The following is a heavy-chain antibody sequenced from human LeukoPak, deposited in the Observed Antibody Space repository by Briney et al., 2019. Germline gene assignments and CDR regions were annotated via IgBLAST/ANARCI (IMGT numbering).Heavy chain of an antibody. CDR3: ARASYSYDMSGWVPFDY. Sequence: PSRTLSLTCTVSGNSISSGDYYWSWIRQPAGKGLEWIGRIYTSGSTTYNPSLKSRVTISGDTSENQFSLRLSSVTAADTAVYYCARASYSYDMSGWVPFDYWGQGTLVTVSS. D-gene: IGHD3-22*01. CDR1: GNSISSGDYY. J-gene: IGHJ4*02. CDR2: IYTSGST. V-gene: IGHV4-61*02.